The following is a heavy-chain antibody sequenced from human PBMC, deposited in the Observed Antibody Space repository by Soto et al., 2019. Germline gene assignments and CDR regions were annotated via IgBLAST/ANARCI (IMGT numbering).Heavy chain of an antibody. J-gene: IGHJ4*02. CDR3: ASDQGSSWYEIDY. V-gene: IGHV3-23*01. CDR2: ISGSGGST. CDR1: GFTFSNYA. Sequence: EVQLLESGGGLVQPGGSLRLSCAASGFTFSNYAVTWVRQAPGKGLEWVSTISGSGGSTYYADSVKGRFTISRDNAKSPLYLQMNSLRAEDTAVYYCASDQGSSWYEIDYWGQGTLVTVSS. D-gene: IGHD6-13*01.